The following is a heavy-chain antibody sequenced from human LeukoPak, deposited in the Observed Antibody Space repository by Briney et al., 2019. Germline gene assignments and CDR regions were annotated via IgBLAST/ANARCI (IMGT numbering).Heavy chain of an antibody. CDR3: ARGQDTSSWYAVDY. J-gene: IGHJ4*02. CDR1: GASISSDY. Sequence: SETLSLTCTVSGASISSDYWNWIRQPPGKGLEWIGYIHYTGTTNCNPSLKSRVTISVDTSKNQFSLKLSSVTAADTAVYYCARGQDTSSWYAVDYWGQGTLVTVSS. D-gene: IGHD6-13*01. V-gene: IGHV4-59*01. CDR2: IHYTGTT.